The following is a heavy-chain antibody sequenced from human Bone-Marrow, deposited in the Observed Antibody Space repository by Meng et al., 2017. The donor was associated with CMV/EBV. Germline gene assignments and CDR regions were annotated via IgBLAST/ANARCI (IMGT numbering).Heavy chain of an antibody. V-gene: IGHV3-64*02. D-gene: IGHD2-2*01. J-gene: IGHJ4*02. CDR1: GFSFSYYA. CDR3: ANAPVRYCSSTSCRDFDY. CDR2: ISSNGGIT. Sequence: GESLKISCAASGFSFSYYAMHWVRQAPGKGLEYVSAISSNGGITYYADSVKGRVTISRDNSKNTLFLQMDSLRDEDMAVYYCANAPVRYCSSTSCRDFDYWGQGTLVTDSS.